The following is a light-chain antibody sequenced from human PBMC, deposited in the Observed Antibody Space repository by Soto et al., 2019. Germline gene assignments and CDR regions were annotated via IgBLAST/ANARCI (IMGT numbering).Light chain of an antibody. CDR3: QQYCSSAFT. J-gene: IGKJ3*01. CDR2: DAS. Sequence: DIVLTQSPGTLSLSPGEGATLSCRASQSVTSSYLAWYQQKPGQAPRLLIYDASSSATGIPDRFSGSGSGTAFTLTISRLEPEDFAVYYCQQYCSSAFTFGPGTKV. V-gene: IGKV3-20*01. CDR1: QSVTSSY.